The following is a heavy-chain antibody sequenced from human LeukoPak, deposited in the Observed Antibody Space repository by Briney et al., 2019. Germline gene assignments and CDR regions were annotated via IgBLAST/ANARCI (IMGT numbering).Heavy chain of an antibody. J-gene: IGHJ4*02. CDR1: GGTFSSYA. D-gene: IGHD3-3*01. Sequence: SVKVSCKASGGTFSSYAISWVRQAPGQGLEWMGGIIPIFGTANYAQKFQGRVTITTDESTSTAYMELSSLRSEDTAVYYCASNFWSGYSPPEYRGQGTLVTVSS. V-gene: IGHV1-69*05. CDR2: IIPIFGTA. CDR3: ASNFWSGYSPPEY.